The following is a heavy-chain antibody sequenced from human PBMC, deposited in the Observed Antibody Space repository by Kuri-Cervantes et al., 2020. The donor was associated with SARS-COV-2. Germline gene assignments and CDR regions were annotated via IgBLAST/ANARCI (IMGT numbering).Heavy chain of an antibody. Sequence: ASVKVSCKASGYTFTSYGISWVRQAPGQGLEWMGWISAYNGNTNYAQKLQDRVTMTTDTSTSTAYMELRSLRSDDSAVYYCASDPGFLDGLENYYYMDFWGKGTTVTVSS. CDR2: ISAYNGNT. CDR1: GYTFTSYG. V-gene: IGHV1-18*01. D-gene: IGHD3-3*01. J-gene: IGHJ6*03. CDR3: ASDPGFLDGLENYYYMDF.